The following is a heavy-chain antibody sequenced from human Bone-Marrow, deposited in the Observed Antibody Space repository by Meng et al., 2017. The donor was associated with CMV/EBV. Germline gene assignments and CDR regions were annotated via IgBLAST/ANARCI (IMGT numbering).Heavy chain of an antibody. CDR2: IYSGGSST. CDR1: GFTFSSYS. Sequence: GESLKISCAASGFTFSSYSMNWVRQAPGKGLEWVSVIYSGGSSTYYADSVKGRFTISRDNSKNTLYLQINSLRAEDTAVYYCAKHADEYQLHYWGKGTLVPVLL. CDR3: AKHADEYQLHY. D-gene: IGHD2-2*01. J-gene: IGHJ4*02. V-gene: IGHV3-23*03.